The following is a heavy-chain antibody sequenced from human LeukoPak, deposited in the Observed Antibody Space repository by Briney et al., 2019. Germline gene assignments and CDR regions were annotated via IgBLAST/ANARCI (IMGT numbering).Heavy chain of an antibody. CDR3: ARESSTGLSGFDY. V-gene: IGHV1-2*02. Sequence: ASVKVSCKASGYTFTGYYMHWVRQAPGQGLEWMGWINPNSGGTNYAQKFQGRVTMTRDTSISTAYMELSRLRSDDTAVYYCARESSTGLSGFDYWGQGTLVTVPS. J-gene: IGHJ4*02. CDR1: GYTFTGYY. CDR2: INPNSGGT.